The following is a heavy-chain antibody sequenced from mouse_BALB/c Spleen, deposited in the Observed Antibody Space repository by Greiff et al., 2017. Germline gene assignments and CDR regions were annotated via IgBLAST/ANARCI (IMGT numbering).Heavy chain of an antibody. CDR1: GFTFSDYY. D-gene: IGHD2-1*01. CDR2: ISDGGSYT. CDR3: ARAYGNPHAMDY. V-gene: IGHV5-4*02. Sequence: EVKLMESGGGLVKPGGTLKLSCAASGFTFSDYYMYWVRQTPEKRLEWVATISDGGSYTYYPDSVKGRFTISRDNAKNNLYLQMSSLKSEDTAMYYCARAYGNPHAMDYWGQGTSVTVSS. J-gene: IGHJ4*01.